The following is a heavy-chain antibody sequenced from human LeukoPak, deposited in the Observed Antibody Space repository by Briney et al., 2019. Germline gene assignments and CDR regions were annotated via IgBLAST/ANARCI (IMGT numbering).Heavy chain of an antibody. V-gene: IGHV3-23*01. Sequence: PGGSLRLSCAASGFTFSNYAMSWVRQAPGKGLEWVSTISGSDGTYYADSVKGRFTISRDNSKNTLYVQMNSLRAEDTAVYYCAKDIYYGSGARSGRYMDVWGKGTTVTISS. D-gene: IGHD3-10*01. CDR2: ISGSDGT. CDR3: AKDIYYGSGARSGRYMDV. J-gene: IGHJ6*03. CDR1: GFTFSNYA.